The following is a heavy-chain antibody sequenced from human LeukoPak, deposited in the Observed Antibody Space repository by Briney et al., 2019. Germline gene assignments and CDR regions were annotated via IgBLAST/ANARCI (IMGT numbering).Heavy chain of an antibody. Sequence: SETLSLTCTVSGGSISSSNYYWDWIRQPPGKGLEWIGSIYYSGSTYYNPSLQSRVTISVDTSKNQFSLKLSSVTAADTAVYYCARHGGSGSYSNPFDFWGQGTLVTVSS. CDR1: GGSISSSNYY. D-gene: IGHD3-10*01. CDR3: ARHGGSGSYSNPFDF. J-gene: IGHJ4*02. V-gene: IGHV4-39*01. CDR2: IYYSGST.